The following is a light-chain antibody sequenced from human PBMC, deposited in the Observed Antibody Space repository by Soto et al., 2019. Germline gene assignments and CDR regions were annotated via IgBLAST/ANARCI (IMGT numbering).Light chain of an antibody. Sequence: EIVLTQSPATLSLSPGERATLSCRASQSLSSYLAWYQQKLGQAPRLLIYDASNRATGIPARFSGSGSGTDFTLTISSLEPEDFAVYYCQQRSNWPPITCGQGTRLEIK. CDR1: QSLSSY. CDR3: QQRSNWPPIT. V-gene: IGKV3-11*01. CDR2: DAS. J-gene: IGKJ5*01.